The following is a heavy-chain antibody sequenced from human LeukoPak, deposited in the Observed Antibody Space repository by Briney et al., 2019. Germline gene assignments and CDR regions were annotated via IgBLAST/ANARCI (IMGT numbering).Heavy chain of an antibody. J-gene: IGHJ4*02. D-gene: IGHD5-24*01. V-gene: IGHV5-51*01. CDR1: GYSSTNYW. CDR3: ARRGRDAYTWAY. CDR2: IYPGDSDI. Sequence: GESLKISCKGSGYSSTNYWIGWVRQMPGKGLEWMGVIYPGDSDIRYSPSFQGQVTISADKSISTAYLQWSSLKASDTAIYYCARRGRDAYTWAYWGQGTLVTVSS.